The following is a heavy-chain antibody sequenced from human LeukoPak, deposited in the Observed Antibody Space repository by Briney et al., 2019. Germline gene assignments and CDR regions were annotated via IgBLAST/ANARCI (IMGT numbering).Heavy chain of an antibody. Sequence: PSETLSLTCTVSGGSVSNYYWSWIRQSPGKGLEWIGYIYYTETSYNPSLKSRVTISADTSKNQFSLKLYSVTAADTAVYYCARVYYSNSYDYWYFDLWGRGTLVTVSS. V-gene: IGHV4-59*02. CDR3: ARVYYSNSYDYWYFDL. D-gene: IGHD6-13*01. CDR1: GGSVSNYY. CDR2: IYYTET. J-gene: IGHJ2*01.